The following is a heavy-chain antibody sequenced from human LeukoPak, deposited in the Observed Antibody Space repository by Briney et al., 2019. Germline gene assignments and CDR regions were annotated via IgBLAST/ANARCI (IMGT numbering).Heavy chain of an antibody. Sequence: GGSLRLSCAASGFTFSSYAMNWVRLSPGKGLEWVSAITDNGNTTYYADSVKGRFTISRDNSKNTLYLQMSSLRAEDTAVYYCATLRLSDHFDYWGQGTLVTVSS. J-gene: IGHJ4*02. CDR2: ITDNGNTT. V-gene: IGHV3-23*01. CDR1: GFTFSSYA. D-gene: IGHD2-15*01. CDR3: ATLRLSDHFDY.